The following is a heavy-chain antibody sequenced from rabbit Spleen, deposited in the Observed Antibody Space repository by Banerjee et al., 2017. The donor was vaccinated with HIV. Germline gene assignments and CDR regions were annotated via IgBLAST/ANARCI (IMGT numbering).Heavy chain of an antibody. V-gene: IGHV1S47*01. D-gene: IGHD2-1*01. CDR2: IEPIFGNT. Sequence: QEQLVESGGGLVQPGGSLKLSCKASGFDFGTYGVTWIRQAPGKGLEWIGYIEPIFGNTYYASWVNGRFTISSHNAQNTLYLQLNSLTAADTATYFCVRDLGYDDYSEKGYFNLWGPGTLVTVS. J-gene: IGHJ4*01. CDR3: VRDLGYDDYSEKGYFNL. CDR1: GFDFGTYG.